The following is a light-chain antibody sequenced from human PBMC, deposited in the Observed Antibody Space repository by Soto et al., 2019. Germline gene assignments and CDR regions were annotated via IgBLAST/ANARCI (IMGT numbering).Light chain of an antibody. CDR3: QQSYSTLSIT. V-gene: IGKV1-39*01. CDR2: AAS. Sequence: DIQMTQSPSSLSASVGDRVTITCRASESINRHLNWYQQKPGKAPKLLIYAASSLQNGVPSRFSGSGSGTDFTITISKLQPEDFATYYCQQSYSTLSITFGQGTRLEIK. J-gene: IGKJ5*01. CDR1: ESINRH.